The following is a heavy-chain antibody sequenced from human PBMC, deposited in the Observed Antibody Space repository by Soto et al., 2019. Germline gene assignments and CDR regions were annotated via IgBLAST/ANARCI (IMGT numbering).Heavy chain of an antibody. J-gene: IGHJ5*02. CDR1: GYSFTSYW. Sequence: GESLKISCKGTGYSFTSYWIAWVRQMPGKGLEWMGIIYPGDSDIRYSPSFEGQVTISADKSISTAYLQWSSLKASDTAMYYCARRRYSSRLRYNWFDPWGQATLVTVSS. CDR2: IYPGDSDI. V-gene: IGHV5-51*01. CDR3: ARRRYSSRLRYNWFDP. D-gene: IGHD6-13*01.